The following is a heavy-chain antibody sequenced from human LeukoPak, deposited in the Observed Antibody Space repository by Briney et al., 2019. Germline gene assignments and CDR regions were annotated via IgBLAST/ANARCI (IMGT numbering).Heavy chain of an antibody. V-gene: IGHV4-34*01. CDR3: ARAYKASPLHNAIDS. CDR2: TDHSGTT. Sequence: PSETLSLTCAVYGGSFSGYFWSWIRQTPGKGLEWIGETDHSGTTNYNPSLKSRVIISPGTSKSQFSLKVNSVTAADTAVYYCARAYKASPLHNAIDSWGQGTLVTVSS. D-gene: IGHD1-14*01. J-gene: IGHJ4*02. CDR1: GGSFSGYF.